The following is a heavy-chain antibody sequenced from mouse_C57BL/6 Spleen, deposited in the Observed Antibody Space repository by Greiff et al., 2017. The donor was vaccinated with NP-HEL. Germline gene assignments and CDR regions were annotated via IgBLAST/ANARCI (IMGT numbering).Heavy chain of an antibody. D-gene: IGHD2-4*01. CDR1: GFTFSSYA. J-gene: IGHJ3*01. V-gene: IGHV5-4*01. CDR2: ISDGGSYT. CDR3: ARDRGYDYDWFAY. Sequence: EVQLVESGGGLVKPGGSLKISCAASGFTFSSYAMSWVRQTPEKRLEWVATISDGGSYTYYPDNVKGRFTISRDNAKNNLYLQMSHLKSEDTAMYYCARDRGYDYDWFAYWGQGTLVTVSA.